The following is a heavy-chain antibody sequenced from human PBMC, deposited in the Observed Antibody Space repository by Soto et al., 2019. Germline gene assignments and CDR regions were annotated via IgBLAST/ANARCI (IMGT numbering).Heavy chain of an antibody. D-gene: IGHD2-2*01. Sequence: PSETLSLTCSVSGASIYNGGYFWSWIRQSPGKGLVWIGHIHNSGSPYNNPSLKSRVTISADTSMNQFSLALTSVTAADTAMYYCARDYCSGTTCYEFDYWGQGTQVTVSS. J-gene: IGHJ4*02. V-gene: IGHV4-30-4*01. CDR1: GASIYNGGYF. CDR3: ARDYCSGTTCYEFDY. CDR2: IHNSGSP.